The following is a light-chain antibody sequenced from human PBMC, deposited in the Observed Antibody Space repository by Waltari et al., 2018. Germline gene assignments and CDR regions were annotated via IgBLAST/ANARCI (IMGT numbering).Light chain of an antibody. Sequence: EIVFPQSPATLSLSPGERATLYCRASQSIDNFLAWYQQKPGQAPRLLIYDSSNRATDIPARFSGSGSGTDFTLTISSLEPEDFAVYYCQQRSGWPPTFGGGTKVDI. CDR1: QSIDNF. J-gene: IGKJ4*01. V-gene: IGKV3-11*01. CDR2: DSS. CDR3: QQRSGWPPT.